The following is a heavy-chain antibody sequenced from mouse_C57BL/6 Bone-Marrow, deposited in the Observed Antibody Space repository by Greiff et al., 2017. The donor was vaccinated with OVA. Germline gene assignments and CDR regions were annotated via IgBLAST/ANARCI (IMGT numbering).Heavy chain of an antibody. CDR2: IDPENGDT. J-gene: IGHJ3*01. CDR1: GFNIKDDY. V-gene: IGHV14-4*01. D-gene: IGHD3-2*02. CDR3: TTNLLAAQATRAWFAY. Sequence: EVQLQQSGAELVRPGASVKLSCTASGFNIKDDYMHWVKQRPEQGLEWIGWIDPENGDTEYASKFQGKATITADTTSNTAYLQLSILTSADTAVYYCTTNLLAAQATRAWFAYWGQGTLVTVSA.